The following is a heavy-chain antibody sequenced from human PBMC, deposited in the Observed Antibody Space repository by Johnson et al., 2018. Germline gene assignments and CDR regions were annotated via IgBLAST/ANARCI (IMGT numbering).Heavy chain of an antibody. CDR3: VRSTPLGVVDFYSYYGMDV. J-gene: IGHJ6*02. D-gene: IGHD3-22*01. CDR2: VWDDGINK. CDR1: GFTFSNYG. V-gene: IGHV3-33*01. Sequence: QVQLVQSGGGVVQPGNSLRLSCAASGFTFSNYGMHWVRQAPGKGLEWVAAVWDDGINKFYADSMRGRFTISRDNSKNTLYLQMSSLRAGDTAVYYCVRSTPLGVVDFYSYYGMDVWGQGTTVTVSS.